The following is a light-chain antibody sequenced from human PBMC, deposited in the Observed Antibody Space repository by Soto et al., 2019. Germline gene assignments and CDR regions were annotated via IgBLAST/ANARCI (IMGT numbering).Light chain of an antibody. J-gene: IGKJ4*01. V-gene: IGKV3-20*01. CDR3: QQYGSSPPELT. CDR1: QSVSDT. CDR2: GAS. Sequence: EIVLTQSPGTLSLSPGERATLSCRASQSVSDTLAWYQQKPGQAPRLLIYGASSRATGIPDRFSGSGSGTDFTLTISRLEPEDFAVYYCQQYGSSPPELTFGGGTKVDIK.